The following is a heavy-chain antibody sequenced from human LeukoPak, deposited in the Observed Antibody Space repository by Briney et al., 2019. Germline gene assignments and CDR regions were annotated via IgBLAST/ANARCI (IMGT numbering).Heavy chain of an antibody. Sequence: PGRSLRLSCAASGFTFSSYAMHWVRQAPGKGLEWVAVISYDGSNKYYADSVKGRFTISRDNSKNTLYLQMNSLRAEDTAVYYCARAYCGGACYGFFDYWGQGTLVTVSS. J-gene: IGHJ4*02. CDR2: ISYDGSNK. CDR3: ARAYCGGACYGFFDY. D-gene: IGHD2-21*02. V-gene: IGHV3-30-3*01. CDR1: GFTFSSYA.